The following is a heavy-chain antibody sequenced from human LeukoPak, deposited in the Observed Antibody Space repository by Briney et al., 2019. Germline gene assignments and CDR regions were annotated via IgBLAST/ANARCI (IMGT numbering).Heavy chain of an antibody. CDR3: ASFRPYCSGGSCYTFDY. V-gene: IGHV4-59*11. Sequence: PSETLSLTCTVSGGSINNHYWSWIRQSPGTGLEWIGYVYSSGSTKYNPSLESRVTISVDTSKNQFSLRLSSVTAADTALYYCASFRPYCSGGSCYTFDYWGQGTLVTVSS. CDR2: VYSSGST. D-gene: IGHD2-15*01. CDR1: GGSINNHY. J-gene: IGHJ4*02.